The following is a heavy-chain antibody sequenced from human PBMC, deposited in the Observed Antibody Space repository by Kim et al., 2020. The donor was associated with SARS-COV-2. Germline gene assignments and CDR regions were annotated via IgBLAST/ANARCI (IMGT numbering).Heavy chain of an antibody. J-gene: IGHJ1*01. CDR3: ARDEVITGTSEYFQH. CDR1: GGSISSYY. V-gene: IGHV4-4*07. CDR2: IYTSGST. Sequence: SETLSLTCTVSGGSISSYYWSWIRQPAGKGLEWIGRIYTSGSTNYNPSLKSRVTMSVDTSKNQFSLKLSSVTAADTAVYYCARDEVITGTSEYFQHWGQGTLVTVSS. D-gene: IGHD1-20*01.